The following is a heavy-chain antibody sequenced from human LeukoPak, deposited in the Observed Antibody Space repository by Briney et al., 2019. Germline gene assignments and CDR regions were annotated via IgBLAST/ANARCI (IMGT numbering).Heavy chain of an antibody. CDR1: GFTFSTYA. Sequence: GGSLRLSCAASGFTFSTYALSWVRQAPGKGLEWVSTIGASDGSTYFGDSVKGRFAISRDNSKNTLYLQMNSLRADDTAVYYCAKGGIYYDPLIGAFPIWGQGTRVTVSS. CDR2: IGASDGST. D-gene: IGHD3-16*01. J-gene: IGHJ3*02. V-gene: IGHV3-23*01. CDR3: AKGGIYYDPLIGAFPI.